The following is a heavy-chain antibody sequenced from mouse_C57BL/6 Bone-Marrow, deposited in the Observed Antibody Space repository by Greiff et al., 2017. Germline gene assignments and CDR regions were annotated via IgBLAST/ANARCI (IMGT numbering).Heavy chain of an antibody. CDR2: INPSSGYT. CDR1: GYTFTSYT. D-gene: IGHD2-2*01. J-gene: IGHJ2*01. CDR3: AGSGYLYYFDY. Sequence: QVQLQQSGAELARPGASVKMSCKASGYTFTSYTMHWVKQRPGQGLEWIGYINPSSGYTKYNQKFKDKATLTADKSSSTAYMQLSSLTSEDSAVYYCAGSGYLYYFDYWGQGTTRTVSS. V-gene: IGHV1-4*01.